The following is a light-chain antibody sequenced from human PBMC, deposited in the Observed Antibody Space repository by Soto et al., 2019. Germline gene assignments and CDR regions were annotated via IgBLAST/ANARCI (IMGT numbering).Light chain of an antibody. CDR2: SAS. CDR3: QHYNDWPPTWT. Sequence: EIVMTQSPATLSVSPGERATLSCRASQSVSSKLAWYQQKPGQPPRVLIYSASTRATGIPARFSGSGSGTEFTHTISSLQSEDCAVYYCQHYNDWPPTWTFGQGTRVEIK. J-gene: IGKJ1*01. CDR1: QSVSSK. V-gene: IGKV3-15*01.